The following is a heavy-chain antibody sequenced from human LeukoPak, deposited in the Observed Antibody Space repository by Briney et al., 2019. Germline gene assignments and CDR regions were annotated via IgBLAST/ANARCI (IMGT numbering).Heavy chain of an antibody. Sequence: GGSLRLSCAASGFTFSSYGMHWVRQAPGKGLEGVAVISYDGSNKYYADSVKGRFTNSRDNSNNTLYLQMNSLRAEDTAVYYCAKPSIPYGSGSYYFDYWGQGTLVTVSS. V-gene: IGHV3-30*18. CDR2: ISYDGSNK. CDR1: GFTFSSYG. J-gene: IGHJ4*02. D-gene: IGHD3-10*01. CDR3: AKPSIPYGSGSYYFDY.